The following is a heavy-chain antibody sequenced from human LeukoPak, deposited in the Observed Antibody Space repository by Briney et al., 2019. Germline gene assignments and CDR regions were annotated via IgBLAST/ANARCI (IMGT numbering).Heavy chain of an antibody. V-gene: IGHV4-59*08. CDR3: ARHARWGSGSNWFDP. CDR1: GGSISSYY. D-gene: IGHD3-10*01. J-gene: IGHJ5*02. Sequence: MPSETLSLTCTVSGGSISSYYWSWIRQPPGKGLERIGYIYYSGSTNYNPSLKSRVTISVDTSKNQFSLKLSSVTAADTAVYYCARHARWGSGSNWFDPWGQGTLVTVSS. CDR2: IYYSGST.